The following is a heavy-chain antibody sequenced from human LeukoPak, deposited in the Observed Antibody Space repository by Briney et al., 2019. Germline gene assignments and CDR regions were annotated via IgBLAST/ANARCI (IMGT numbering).Heavy chain of an antibody. J-gene: IGHJ4*02. CDR2: INHSGST. CDR1: GGSFSGYY. Sequence: SETLSLTCAVYGGSFSGYYWSWIRQPPGKGLEWIGEINHSGSTNYNPSLKSRVTISVDTSKNQFSLKLSSVTAADTAVYYCARGDRGARDTNPWAKYYFDYWGQGTLVTVSS. V-gene: IGHV4-34*01. CDR3: ARGDRGARDTNPWAKYYFDY. D-gene: IGHD2-8*01.